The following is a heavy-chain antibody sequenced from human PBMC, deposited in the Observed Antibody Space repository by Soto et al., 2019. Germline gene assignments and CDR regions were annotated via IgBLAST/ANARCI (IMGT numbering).Heavy chain of an antibody. J-gene: IGHJ1*01. CDR1: GYTFTEVS. V-gene: IGHV1-24*01. CDR3: ATPYYFNH. Sequence: ASVKVSCKISGYTFTEVSIHWVRQAPGKGLEWMGGFDPDGGETVYAQKFQGRVRMTEDTSTETAYMEVSSLGVEDTAVYYCATPYYFNHWGPGTLVTVSS. CDR2: FDPDGGET. D-gene: IGHD3-16*01.